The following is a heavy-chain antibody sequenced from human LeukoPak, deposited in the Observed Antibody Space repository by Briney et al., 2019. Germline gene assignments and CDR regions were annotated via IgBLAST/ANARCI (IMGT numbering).Heavy chain of an antibody. CDR1: GGSISSGSYY. CDR2: FYTGGST. CDR3: AREIYSWNGEYFDY. Sequence: SETLSLTCTVSGGSISSGSYYWSWIRQPAGKGLEWIGRFYTGGSTNYNPSLKSRVTISVDTSKNQFSLKLSSVTAADTAVYYCAREIYSWNGEYFDYWGQGTLVTVSS. J-gene: IGHJ4*02. V-gene: IGHV4-61*02. D-gene: IGHD1-1*01.